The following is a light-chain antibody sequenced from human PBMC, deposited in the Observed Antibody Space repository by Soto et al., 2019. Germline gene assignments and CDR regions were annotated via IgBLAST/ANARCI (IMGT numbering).Light chain of an antibody. CDR2: DAS. J-gene: IGKJ3*01. CDR3: QQYDNLPRTLFT. Sequence: DIQMTQSPSSLSASIGDRVTITCQASQDISNFLNWYQQKPGKAPKLLIYDASNLQTGVPSRFSGSGSGTDFTVTISSLQPEDIATYYCQQYDNLPRTLFTFGPGTKVDIK. V-gene: IGKV1-33*01. CDR1: QDISNF.